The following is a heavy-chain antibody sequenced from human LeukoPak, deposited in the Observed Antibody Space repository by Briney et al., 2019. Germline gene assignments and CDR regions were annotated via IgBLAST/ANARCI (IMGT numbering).Heavy chain of an antibody. CDR1: GFTFSSYA. CDR2: ISYDGSNK. J-gene: IGHJ4*02. D-gene: IGHD2-2*01. Sequence: PGGSLRLSCAASGFTFSSYAMHWVRQAPGKGLEWVAVISYDGSNKYYADSVKGRFTISRDNSKNTLYLQMNSLRAEDTAVYYRAVPSRRFDYWGQGTLVTVSS. CDR3: AVPSRRFDY. V-gene: IGHV3-30*04.